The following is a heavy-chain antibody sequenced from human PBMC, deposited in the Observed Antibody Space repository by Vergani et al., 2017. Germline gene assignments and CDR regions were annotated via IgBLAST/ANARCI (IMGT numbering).Heavy chain of an antibody. CDR2: ISYDGSNK. D-gene: IGHD4-17*01. CDR3: AKSADHDYGDYFFDY. CDR1: GFTFSSYA. V-gene: IGHV3-30-3*02. Sequence: QVQLVESGGGVVQPGRSLRLSCAASGFTFSSYAMHWVRQAPGKGLEWVAVISYDGSNKYYADSVKGRFTISRDNSKNTLYLQMNSLRAEDTAVYYCAKSADHDYGDYFFDYWGQGTLVTVSS. J-gene: IGHJ4*02.